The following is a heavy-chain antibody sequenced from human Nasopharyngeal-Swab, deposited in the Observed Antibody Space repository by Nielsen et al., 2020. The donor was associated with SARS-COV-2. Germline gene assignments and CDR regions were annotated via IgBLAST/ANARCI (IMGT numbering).Heavy chain of an antibody. CDR3: ARDIGGVVVDFDY. CDR1: GYTFTSYG. J-gene: IGHJ4*02. V-gene: IGHV1-2*06. D-gene: IGHD2-15*01. CDR2: INPNSGGT. Sequence: AAVKVSCKASGYTFTSYGISWVRQAPGQGLEGMGRINPNSGGTNYAQKFQGRVTMTRDTSISTAYMELSRLRSDDTAVYYCARDIGGVVVDFDYWGQGTLVTVSS.